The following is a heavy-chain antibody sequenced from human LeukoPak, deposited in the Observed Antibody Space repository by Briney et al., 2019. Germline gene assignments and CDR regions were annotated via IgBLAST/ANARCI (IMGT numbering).Heavy chain of an antibody. CDR3: ARFTFGVVNGD. V-gene: IGHV1-69*02. CDR2: IIPILGIA. Sequence: SVKVSCKASGGTFSSYTISWVRQAPGQGLEWMGRIIPILGIANYAQKFQGRVTITADKSTSTAYTELSSLRSEDTAVYYCARFTFGVVNGDWGQGTLVTVSS. D-gene: IGHD3-3*01. J-gene: IGHJ4*02. CDR1: GGTFSSYT.